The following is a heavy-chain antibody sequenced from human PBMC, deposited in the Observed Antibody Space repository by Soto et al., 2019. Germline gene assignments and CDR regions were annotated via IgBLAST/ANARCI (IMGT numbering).Heavy chain of an antibody. Sequence: QVQLVESGGGVVQPGRSLRLSCAASGFTFSSYGMHWVRQAPGKGLEWVAVISYDGSNKYYADSVKGRFTISRDNSKNTLYLQMNSLRSEDTAVYYCAKDGATMVRGWALDVWGQGTTVTVSS. D-gene: IGHD3-10*01. CDR1: GFTFSSYG. CDR2: ISYDGSNK. V-gene: IGHV3-30*18. CDR3: AKDGATMVRGWALDV. J-gene: IGHJ6*02.